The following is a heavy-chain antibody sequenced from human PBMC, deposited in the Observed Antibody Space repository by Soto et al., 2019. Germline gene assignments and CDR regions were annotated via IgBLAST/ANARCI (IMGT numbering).Heavy chain of an antibody. Sequence: VQLLESGGGLVQPGGSLRLSCAASGFTFSNYGMTWVRQAPGKGLEWVSAISGSGGSTYYADSVKGRFTISRDNSKNTLYLQMNSLRAEDAAVYFCATGWQSLGYWGQGTLVTVSS. V-gene: IGHV3-23*01. CDR2: ISGSGGST. J-gene: IGHJ4*02. D-gene: IGHD3-16*01. CDR3: ATGWQSLGY. CDR1: GFTFSNYG.